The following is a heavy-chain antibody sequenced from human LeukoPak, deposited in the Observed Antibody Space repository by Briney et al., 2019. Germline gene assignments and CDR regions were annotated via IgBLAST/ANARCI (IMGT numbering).Heavy chain of an antibody. CDR1: GFTFSSYS. Sequence: GGSLRLSCAASGFTFSSYSMNWVRQAPGKGLEWVSSISSSNSYIYYADSVKGRFTISRDNAKNSLYLQMNSLRAEDTAVYYCARVLRYYYDSSGYYAYYFDYWGQGTLVTVSS. D-gene: IGHD3-22*01. J-gene: IGHJ4*02. CDR2: ISSSNSYI. V-gene: IGHV3-21*01. CDR3: ARVLRYYYDSSGYYAYYFDY.